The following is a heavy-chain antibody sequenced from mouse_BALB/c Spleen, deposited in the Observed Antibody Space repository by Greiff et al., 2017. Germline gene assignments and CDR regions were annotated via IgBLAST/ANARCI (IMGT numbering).Heavy chain of an antibody. D-gene: IGHD1-1*01. CDR2: IWAGGST. CDR3: ARAVTTVVEGYFDV. V-gene: IGHV2-9*02. J-gene: IGHJ1*01. CDR1: GFSLTSYG. Sequence: VQRVESGPGLVQPSQSLSITCTVSGFSLTSYGVHWVRQPPGKGLEWLGVIWAGGSTNYNSALMSRLSISKDNSKSQVFLKMNSLQTDDTAMYYCARAVTTVVEGYFDVWGAGTTVTVSS.